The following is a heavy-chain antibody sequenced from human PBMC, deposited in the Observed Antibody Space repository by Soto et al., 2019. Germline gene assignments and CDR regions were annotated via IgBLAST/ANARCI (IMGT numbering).Heavy chain of an antibody. J-gene: IGHJ4*02. V-gene: IGHV4-34*01. D-gene: IGHD2-2*01. CDR1: GGSFSGYY. Sequence: QVQLQQWGAGLLKPSETLSLTCAVYGGSFSGYYWSWIRQPPGKGLEWIGEINHSGSTNYNPSLQSRVTISVDTSKNQFTLQLGSVTAADTAVYYCAIGRVDAVVPAAKKGRNFVYWGQGTLVTFSS. CDR2: INHSGST. CDR3: AIGRVDAVVPAAKKGRNFVY.